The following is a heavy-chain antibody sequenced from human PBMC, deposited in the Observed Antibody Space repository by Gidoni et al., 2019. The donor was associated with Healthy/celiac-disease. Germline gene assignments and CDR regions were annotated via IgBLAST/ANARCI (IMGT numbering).Heavy chain of an antibody. D-gene: IGHD6-19*01. CDR2: IIPIFGTA. CDR3: ASGGRHSSGGHFDY. V-gene: IGHV1-69*01. J-gene: IGHJ4*02. Sequence: QVQLVQSGAEVKQPGSSVKVYCKASGGTFSSYAISWVRQAPGQGLEWMGGIIPIFGTANYAQKFQGRVTITADESTSTAYMELSSLRSEDTAVYYCASGGRHSSGGHFDYWGQGTLVTVSS. CDR1: GGTFSSYA.